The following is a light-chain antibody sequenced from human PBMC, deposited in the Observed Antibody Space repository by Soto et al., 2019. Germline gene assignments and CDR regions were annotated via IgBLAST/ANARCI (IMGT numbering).Light chain of an antibody. CDR3: QQYNRYSPWT. Sequence: GAGVTITCRASQSISNRLAWYQQRPGKAPKLLIYDVSKLRRGVPSRFSGGGSGTEFSLTISSLQPEDFATYFCQQYNRYSPWTFGQGTKVDIK. CDR1: QSISNR. CDR2: DVS. V-gene: IGKV1-5*01. J-gene: IGKJ1*01.